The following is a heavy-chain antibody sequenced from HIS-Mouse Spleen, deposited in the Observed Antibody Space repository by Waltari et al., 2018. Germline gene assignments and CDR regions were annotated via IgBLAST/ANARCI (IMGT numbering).Heavy chain of an antibody. CDR2: IYYSGST. D-gene: IGHD3-3*01. V-gene: IGHV4-59*08. J-gene: IGHJ3*02. CDR3: ARQYYDFWSYDAFDI. Sequence: QVQLQESGPGLVKPSETLSLTCTVSGGSISSYYWSWIRQPPGKGLEWIGYIYYSGSTTSNPSLQSRVTISVDTSKNQFSLKLSSVTAADTAVYYCARQYYDFWSYDAFDIWGQGTMVTVSS. CDR1: GGSISSYY.